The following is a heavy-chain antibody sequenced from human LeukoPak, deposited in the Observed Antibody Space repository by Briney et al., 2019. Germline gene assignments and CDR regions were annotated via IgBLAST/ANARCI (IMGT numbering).Heavy chain of an antibody. CDR3: AKSRIVVVTAIDY. J-gene: IGHJ4*02. CDR1: GFTFSNYA. CDR2: ITGSGDNT. D-gene: IGHD2-21*02. Sequence: GASLRLSCVASGFTFSNYAMSWLRQAPGKGLEWVSAITGSGDNTFNADSVKGRFTISRDNSKNTLHLQMNNLRAEDTAVYYCAKSRIVVVTAIDYWGQGILVTVSS. V-gene: IGHV3-23*01.